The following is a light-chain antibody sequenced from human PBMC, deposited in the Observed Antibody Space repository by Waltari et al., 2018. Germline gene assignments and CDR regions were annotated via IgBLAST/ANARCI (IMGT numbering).Light chain of an antibody. Sequence: DTQMTQSPASLSASVGDRVTITCRASQGIRRYVNWYQQKSGRAPTLLIYAISSLKRGVPSRFTGSGSGTQFTLTITSLQPEDFATYYCQQSDTPPYTFGQGTKLQI. V-gene: IGKV1-39*01. J-gene: IGKJ2*01. CDR3: QQSDTPPYT. CDR1: QGIRRY. CDR2: AIS.